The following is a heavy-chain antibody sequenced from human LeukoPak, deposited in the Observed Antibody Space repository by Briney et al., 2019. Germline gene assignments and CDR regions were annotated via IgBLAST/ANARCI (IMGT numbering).Heavy chain of an antibody. CDR1: GFTFTSSA. CDR3: ATDDVTTGTKTALGY. J-gene: IGHJ4*02. Sequence: SVKVSYKASGFTFTSSAVQWVRQARGQGLEWIGWIVVGSGNTNYAQKFQERVTINRDMSTSTAYMELSSLRSEDTAVYYCATDDVTTGTKTALGYWGQGTLVTVSS. V-gene: IGHV1-58*01. D-gene: IGHD1-1*01. CDR2: IVVGSGNT.